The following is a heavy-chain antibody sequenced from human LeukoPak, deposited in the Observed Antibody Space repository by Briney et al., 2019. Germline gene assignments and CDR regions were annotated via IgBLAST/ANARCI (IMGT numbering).Heavy chain of an antibody. J-gene: IGHJ4*02. V-gene: IGHV3-33*01. CDR2: IWHDGSNK. CDR3: ARDRSSGVFDY. D-gene: IGHD2-15*01. CDR1: GFTFSSYG. Sequence: GGSLILSCAASGFTFSSYGMHWVRQAPGRGLEWVAIIWHDGSNKYCADSVKGRFTISRDNSKNTLDLQMNSLRAEDTAVYYCARDRSSGVFDYWGQGTLVTVSS.